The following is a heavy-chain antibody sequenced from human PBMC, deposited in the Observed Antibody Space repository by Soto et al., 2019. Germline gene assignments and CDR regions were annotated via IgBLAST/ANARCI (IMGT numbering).Heavy chain of an antibody. V-gene: IGHV3-7*01. CDR3: ARDFYGGFSYGPGDN. CDR2: IKQDGSAK. J-gene: IGHJ4*02. CDR1: GFTFWGDW. D-gene: IGHD2-15*01. Sequence: PGGSLRLSCEASGFTFWGDWISWVRQAPGKGLEWVANIKQDGSAKQYLDSVGGRFTISRDNSKNSVYLQMNSLRAEDTALYYCARDFYGGFSYGPGDNWGQGTLVTVSS.